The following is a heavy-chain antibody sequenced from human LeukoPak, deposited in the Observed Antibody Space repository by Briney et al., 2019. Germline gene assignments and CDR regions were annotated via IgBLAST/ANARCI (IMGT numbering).Heavy chain of an antibody. CDR1: GFTFSSYG. J-gene: IGHJ6*02. CDR3: ARVWYPTNCYYYGMDV. D-gene: IGHD1-26*01. Sequence: GGSLRLSCAASGFTFSSYGMHWARQAPGKGLEWVAVIWYDGSNKYYADSVKGRFTISRDNSKNTLYLQMNSLRAEDTAVYYCARVWYPTNCYYYGMDVWGQGTTVTVSS. CDR2: IWYDGSNK. V-gene: IGHV3-33*01.